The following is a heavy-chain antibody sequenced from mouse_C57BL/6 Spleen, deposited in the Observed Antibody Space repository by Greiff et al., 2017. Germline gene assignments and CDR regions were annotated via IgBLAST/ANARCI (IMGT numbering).Heavy chain of an antibody. CDR1: GYAFSGYW. Sequence: VKLQESGAELVKPGASVKISCKASGYAFSGYWMNWVKQRPGKGLEWIGQIYPGDGDTNYNGKFKGKATLTADKSSSTAYMQLSSLTSEDSAVYFCARGSPYAMDYWGQGTSVTVSA. D-gene: IGHD1-1*02. V-gene: IGHV1-80*01. J-gene: IGHJ4*01. CDR2: IYPGDGDT. CDR3: ARGSPYAMDY.